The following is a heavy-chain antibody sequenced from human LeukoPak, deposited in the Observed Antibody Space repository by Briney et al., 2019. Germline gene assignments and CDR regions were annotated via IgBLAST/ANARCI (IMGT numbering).Heavy chain of an antibody. J-gene: IGHJ3*02. D-gene: IGHD3-16*01. CDR3: ARQIPGDDAFHI. CDR1: GGSISNKY. Sequence: KPSETLSLTCTVSGGSISNKYWSWIRQPAGKGLEWIGRIYSSGSTNYNPSLESRITMSVDMSKNQFSLKLSSVTAADTAVYYCARQIPGDDAFHIWGQGTMLTVSS. CDR2: IYSSGST. V-gene: IGHV4-4*07.